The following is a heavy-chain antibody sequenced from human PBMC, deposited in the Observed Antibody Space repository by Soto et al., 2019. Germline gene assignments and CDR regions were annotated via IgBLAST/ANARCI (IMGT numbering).Heavy chain of an antibody. V-gene: IGHV1-69*01. D-gene: IGHD3-16*01. Sequence: QVQLVQSGAEVKKPGSSVKVSCKASGGTFSKYAITWVRQAPGQGLEWMGGIIPIYGTTNFAQKIQGRITISADESTSPAYMELSSLRSDDTAVYYGACARPLGYLFLLFDIWGQGTMVTVSS. CDR1: GGTFSKYA. J-gene: IGHJ3*02. CDR2: IIPIYGTT. CDR3: ACARPLGYLFLLFDI.